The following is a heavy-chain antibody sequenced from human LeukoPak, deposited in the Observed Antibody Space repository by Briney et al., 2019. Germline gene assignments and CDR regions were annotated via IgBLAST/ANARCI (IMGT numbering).Heavy chain of an antibody. J-gene: IGHJ4*02. CDR2: IRSNANSYAA. Sequence: GGSLRLSCAASGFTFSGSAMHWVRQASGKGLEWVGRIRSNANSYAAAYAASVKGRFTISRDDSKNTAYLQMNSLKTEDTAVYYCTSRVWFGELLELDYWGQGTLVTVSS. D-gene: IGHD3-10*01. CDR1: GFTFSGSA. CDR3: TSRVWFGELLELDY. V-gene: IGHV3-73*01.